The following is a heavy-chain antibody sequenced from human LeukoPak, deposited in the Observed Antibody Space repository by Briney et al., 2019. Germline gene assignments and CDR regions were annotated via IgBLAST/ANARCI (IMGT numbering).Heavy chain of an antibody. CDR3: ARWVFGVVIEYPDY. CDR1: GGSISSSSYY. Sequence: PSETLSLTCSVSGGSISSSSYYWGWIRQPPGRGLEWIGSIYCSGSTYYNTSLKSRVTISVDTSKNQFSLKLSSVTAADTAVYYCARWVFGVVIEYPDYWGQGTLVTVSS. J-gene: IGHJ4*02. D-gene: IGHD3-3*01. V-gene: IGHV4-39*01. CDR2: IYCSGST.